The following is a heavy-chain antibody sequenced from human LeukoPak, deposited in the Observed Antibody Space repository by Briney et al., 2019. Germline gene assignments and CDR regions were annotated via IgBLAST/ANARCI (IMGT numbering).Heavy chain of an antibody. CDR1: GASLSSSSYH. V-gene: IGHV4-39*01. D-gene: IGHD3-22*01. J-gene: IGHJ5*02. CDR3: ARHGSTGFFPGSYNWIDP. CDR2: VHFREST. Sequence: SGTLSLTCTVSGASLSSSSYHWGWIRQPPGKGLEWIGSVHFRESTFYNPSLKSRVTISGDMSKNQFSLNLTSVTGADTAVYYCARHGSTGFFPGSYNWIDPWGQGTLVTVSS.